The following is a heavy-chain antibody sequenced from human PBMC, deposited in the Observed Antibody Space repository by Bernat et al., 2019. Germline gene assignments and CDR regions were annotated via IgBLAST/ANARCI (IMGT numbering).Heavy chain of an antibody. Sequence: VQLVESGGGVVQPGRSLRLSCAASGFTFSTYGMHWVRQAPGKGLEWVAVIWYDGSNKYYADSVKGRFTISRDNSKNTLYLQMNSLRAEDTAVYYCARVGPYSSGWENYYYYYMDVWGKGTTVTVSS. V-gene: IGHV3-33*01. CDR3: ARVGPYSSGWENYYYYYMDV. D-gene: IGHD6-19*01. J-gene: IGHJ6*03. CDR2: IWYDGSNK. CDR1: GFTFSTYG.